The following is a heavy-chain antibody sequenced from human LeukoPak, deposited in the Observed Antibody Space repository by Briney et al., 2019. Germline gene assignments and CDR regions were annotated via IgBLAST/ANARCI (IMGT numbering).Heavy chain of an antibody. CDR3: ARGDPHADL. CDR2: ITISGHTK. Sequence: GGSLRLSCAASGFTFSSYELNWVRQAPGKGLEWIADITISGHTKNYADSVKGRFTISRDNARTSLYLQMNSLRVEDTGVYYCARGDPHADLWGQGTLVTVSS. J-gene: IGHJ5*02. V-gene: IGHV3-48*03. CDR1: GFTFSSYE.